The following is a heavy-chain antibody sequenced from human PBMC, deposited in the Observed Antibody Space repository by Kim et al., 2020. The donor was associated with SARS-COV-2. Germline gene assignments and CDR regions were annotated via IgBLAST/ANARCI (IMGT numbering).Heavy chain of an antibody. D-gene: IGHD6-13*01. J-gene: IGHJ6*02. V-gene: IGHV4-31*02. Sequence: NPPRKSRVTKSVDTSKNQFSLKLSSVTAADTAVYYCASVAAVAYYYGMDVWGQGTTVTVSS. CDR3: ASVAAVAYYYGMDV.